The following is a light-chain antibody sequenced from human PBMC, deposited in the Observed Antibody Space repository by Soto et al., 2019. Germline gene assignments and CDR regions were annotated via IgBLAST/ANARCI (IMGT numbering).Light chain of an antibody. Sequence: QSALTQPPSASGSPGQSVTISCTGTSSDVGGYDHVSWYQQHPGKAPKLMIYEVTIRPSGVSDRFSGSKSGNTASLTVSGLQAEDEADYYCSSYTGGNPSYVFGTGTKLTVL. CDR2: EVT. V-gene: IGLV2-8*01. J-gene: IGLJ1*01. CDR1: SSDVGGYDH. CDR3: SSYTGGNPSYV.